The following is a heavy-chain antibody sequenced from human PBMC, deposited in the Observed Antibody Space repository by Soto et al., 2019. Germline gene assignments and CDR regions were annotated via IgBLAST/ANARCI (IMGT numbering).Heavy chain of an antibody. CDR3: ARGGQAAAGKFDP. CDR2: IYYSGST. V-gene: IGHV4-59*01. Sequence: PSETLSLTCTVSGGSISIYYWSWIRQPPGKGLEWIGYIYYSGSTNYNPSLKSRVTISVDTSKNQFSLKLSSVTAADTAVYYCARGGQAAAGKFDPWGQGTLVTVSS. CDR1: GGSISIYY. J-gene: IGHJ5*02. D-gene: IGHD6-13*01.